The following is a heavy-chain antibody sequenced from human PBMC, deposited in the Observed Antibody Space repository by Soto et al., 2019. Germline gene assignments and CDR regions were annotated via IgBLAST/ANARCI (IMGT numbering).Heavy chain of an antibody. CDR2: IYYSGST. D-gene: IGHD3-22*01. CDR1: GGSISSYY. J-gene: IGHJ6*02. Sequence: SETLSLTCTVSGGSISSYYWSWIRQPPGKGLEWIGYIYYSGSTNYNPSLKSRVTISVDTSKNQFSLKLSSVTAADTAVYYCARGSGLYYDSRLTYGMDVWGQGTTVTVSS. V-gene: IGHV4-59*01. CDR3: ARGSGLYYDSRLTYGMDV.